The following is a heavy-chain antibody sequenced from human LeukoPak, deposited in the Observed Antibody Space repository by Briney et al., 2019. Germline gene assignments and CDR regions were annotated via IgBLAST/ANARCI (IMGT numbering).Heavy chain of an antibody. J-gene: IGHJ4*02. CDR3: ARKVPAAIRGFDY. CDR2: INHSGST. D-gene: IGHD2-2*02. CDR1: GGSFSGYY. V-gene: IGHV4-34*01. Sequence: PSETLSLTCAVYGGSFSGYYWSWIRQPPGKGLEWIGEINHSGSTNYNPSLKSRVTISVDTSKNQFSLKLSSVTAADTAVYYCARKVPAAIRGFDYWGQGTLVTGSS.